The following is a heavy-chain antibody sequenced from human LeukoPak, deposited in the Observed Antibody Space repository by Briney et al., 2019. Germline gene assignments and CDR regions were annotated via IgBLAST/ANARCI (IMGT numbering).Heavy chain of an antibody. J-gene: IGHJ6*02. Sequence: SETLSLTCAVYGGSFSGYYWSWIRQPPGKGLEWIGEINHSGSTNYNPSLKSRVTISVDTSKNQFSLKLSSVTAADTAVYYCARGRSGIVVVVAATRGTYYYCMDVWGQGTTVTVSS. CDR2: INHSGST. V-gene: IGHV4-34*01. CDR3: ARGRSGIVVVVAATRGTYYYCMDV. D-gene: IGHD2-15*01. CDR1: GGSFSGYY.